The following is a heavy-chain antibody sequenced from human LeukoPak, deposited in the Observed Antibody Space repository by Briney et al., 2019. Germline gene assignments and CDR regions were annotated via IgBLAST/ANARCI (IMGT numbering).Heavy chain of an antibody. CDR2: IKSDGITT. CDR1: GFTISSYW. J-gene: IGHJ4*02. Sequence: HPGGSLRLSCAASGFTISSYWMHWVRQAPGKGLVWASGIKSDGITTYYADSVKGRFTISRDTAKNTLYLQMSSLRAEDTAGYYCASELAAGYWGQGTLVTVSS. D-gene: IGHD6-13*01. V-gene: IGHV3-74*01. CDR3: ASELAAGY.